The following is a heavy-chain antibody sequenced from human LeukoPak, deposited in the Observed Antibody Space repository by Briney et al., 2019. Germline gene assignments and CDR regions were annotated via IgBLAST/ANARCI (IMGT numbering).Heavy chain of an antibody. J-gene: IGHJ4*02. V-gene: IGHV4-39*01. D-gene: IGHD1-26*01. CDR2: IYYSGNT. CDR1: GGSISSSSYY. CDR3: ARREGVTKHHDY. Sequence: PSETLSLTCTVSGGSISSSSYYWGWIRQPPGKGLEWIGSIYYSGNTYYNPSLKSRVSVSVDTSNHQFSLNLRSVTAADTAVYFCARREGVTKHHDYWAREPWSPSPQ.